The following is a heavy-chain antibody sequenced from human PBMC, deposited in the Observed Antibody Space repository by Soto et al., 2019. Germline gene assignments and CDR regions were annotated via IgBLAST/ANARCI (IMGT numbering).Heavy chain of an antibody. V-gene: IGHV3-21*01. CDR1: GFTFSSYS. D-gene: IGHD6-6*01. CDR2: SSSSSSYI. CDR3: ARGYGSSHSWFEP. Sequence: GGSLRRPCAAAGFTFSSYSLNWAPQAPGQGLERVSSSSSSSSYIYYADSVKGRFTISRDNAKNSLYLQMNSLRAEDTAVYYCARGYGSSHSWFEPWGQGTLVTVSS. J-gene: IGHJ5*02.